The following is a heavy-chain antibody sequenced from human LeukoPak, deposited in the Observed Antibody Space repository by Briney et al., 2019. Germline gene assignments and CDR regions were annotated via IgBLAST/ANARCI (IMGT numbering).Heavy chain of an antibody. Sequence: GGSLRLSCAASGFTFSSYSMNWVRQAPGKGLEWVSSISSSSSYIYYADSVKGRFTISRDNAKNSLYLQMNSLRAEDTAVYYCARDSLGDYDILTGYYNKYYFGYWGQGTLVTVSS. CDR3: ARDSLGDYDILTGYYNKYYFGY. V-gene: IGHV3-21*01. CDR2: ISSSSSYI. CDR1: GFTFSSYS. J-gene: IGHJ4*02. D-gene: IGHD3-9*01.